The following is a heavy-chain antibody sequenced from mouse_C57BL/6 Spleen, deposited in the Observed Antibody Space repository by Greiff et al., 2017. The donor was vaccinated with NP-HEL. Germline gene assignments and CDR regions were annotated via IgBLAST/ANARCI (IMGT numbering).Heavy chain of an antibody. CDR1: GYSFTGYY. CDR2: INPSTGGT. D-gene: IGHD4-1*01. CDR3: ARGANWDGSKAMDY. J-gene: IGHJ4*01. V-gene: IGHV1-42*01. Sequence: EVQLQQSGPELVKPGASVKISCKASGYSFTGYYMNWVKQSPEKSLEWIGEINPSTGGTTYNQKFKAKATLTVDKSSSTAYMQLKSLTSEDSAVYYCARGANWDGSKAMDYWGQGTSVTVSS.